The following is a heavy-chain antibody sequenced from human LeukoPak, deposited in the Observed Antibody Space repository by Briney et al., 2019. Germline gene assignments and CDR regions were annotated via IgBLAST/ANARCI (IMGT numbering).Heavy chain of an antibody. CDR1: GITLTSYA. Sequence: GGSLRLSCEASGITLTSYAMSWVRQAPGKGLEWVSASSGSGGSTYYSDSVKGRFTISRDNSNNTLYLQMNRLRAEDTAVYYCAKRHSSTWYFNWGQGTLVTVSS. CDR3: AKRHSSTWYFN. J-gene: IGHJ4*02. CDR2: SSGSGGST. V-gene: IGHV3-23*01. D-gene: IGHD6-13*01.